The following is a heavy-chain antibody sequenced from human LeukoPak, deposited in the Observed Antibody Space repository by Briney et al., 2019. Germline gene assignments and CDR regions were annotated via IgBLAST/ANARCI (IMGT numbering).Heavy chain of an antibody. J-gene: IGHJ5*02. CDR3: ARSSGTTGKMRAFDP. Sequence: PGRSLRLSCAASGFTFDDYAMHWVRQAPGKGLEWVSGISWNSGSIGYADSVKGRFTISRDYAKNSLYLQMNSLRAEDTAVYYCARSSGTTGKMRAFDPWGQGTLVTVSS. V-gene: IGHV3-9*01. CDR1: GFTFDDYA. D-gene: IGHD1-7*01. CDR2: ISWNSGSI.